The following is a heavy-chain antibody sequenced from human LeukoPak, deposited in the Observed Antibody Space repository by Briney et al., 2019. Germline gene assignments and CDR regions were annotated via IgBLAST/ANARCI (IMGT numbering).Heavy chain of an antibody. CDR1: GGSFSGYY. CDR3: ARGGNDYGDYLVFGY. D-gene: IGHD4-17*01. J-gene: IGHJ4*02. CDR2: INHSGST. V-gene: IGHV4-34*01. Sequence: SETLSLTCAVYGGSFSGYYWSWIRQPPGKGLEWIGEINHSGSTNYNPSLKSRVAISVDTSKNQFSLKLSSVTAADTAVYYCARGGNDYGDYLVFGYWGQGTLVTVSS.